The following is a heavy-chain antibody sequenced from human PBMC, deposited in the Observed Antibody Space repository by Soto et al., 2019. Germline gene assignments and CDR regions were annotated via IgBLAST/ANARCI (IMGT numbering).Heavy chain of an antibody. CDR3: ATRGEYYDSSGYYVFDY. V-gene: IGHV3-23*01. J-gene: IGHJ4*02. D-gene: IGHD3-22*01. CDR1: GFTFSSYA. CDR2: ISGSGGST. Sequence: PGGSLRLSCAASGFTFSSYAMSWVRQAPGKGLEWVSAISGSGGSTYYADSVKGRFTISRDNSKNTLYLQMNSLRAEDTAVYYCATRGEYYDSSGYYVFDYWGQGTLVTVSS.